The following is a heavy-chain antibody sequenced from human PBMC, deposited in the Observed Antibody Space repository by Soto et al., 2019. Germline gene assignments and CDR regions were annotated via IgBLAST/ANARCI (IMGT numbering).Heavy chain of an antibody. D-gene: IGHD4-17*01. CDR2: ISSSSSTI. Sequence: EVQLVESGGGLVQPGGSLRLSCAASGFTFSSYSMNWVRQAPGKGLEWVSYISSSSSTIYYADSVKGRFTISRDNAKNSLYLQMNSLRAEDTAVYYCAGFTVTSGYWGQGTLVTVSS. CDR3: AGFTVTSGY. CDR1: GFTFSSYS. V-gene: IGHV3-48*01. J-gene: IGHJ4*02.